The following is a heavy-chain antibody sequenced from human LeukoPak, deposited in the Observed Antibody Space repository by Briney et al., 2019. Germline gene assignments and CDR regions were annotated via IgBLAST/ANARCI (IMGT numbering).Heavy chain of an antibody. CDR3: ARDVGVAAAGRSWFDP. Sequence: GGSLRLSCAASGFTFSSYNMNWVRQAPGKGPEWVSYISSSSNTIYYADSVKGRFTISRDNAKNSLYLQMNSLRAEDTAVYYCARDVGVAAAGRSWFDPWGQGTLVTVSS. J-gene: IGHJ5*02. CDR1: GFTFSSYN. CDR2: ISSSSNTI. V-gene: IGHV3-48*04. D-gene: IGHD6-13*01.